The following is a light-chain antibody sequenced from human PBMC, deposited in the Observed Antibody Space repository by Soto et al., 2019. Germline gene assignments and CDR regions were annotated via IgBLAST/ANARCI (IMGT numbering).Light chain of an antibody. CDR3: QQRYQWPPIT. J-gene: IGKJ5*01. CDR2: DTS. Sequence: IVLTQSPATLSLSPGERATLSCRASQSVRSYLAWYQQKPGQAPRRLIYDTSVRATGIPPRFSGSGSETDFTLTISSLEPEDFAVYYCQQRYQWPPITFGQGTRLEIK. CDR1: QSVRSY. V-gene: IGKV3-11*01.